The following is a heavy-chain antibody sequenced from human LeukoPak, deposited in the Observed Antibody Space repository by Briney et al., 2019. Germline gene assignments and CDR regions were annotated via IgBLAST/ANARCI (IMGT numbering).Heavy chain of an antibody. CDR1: GGTFSSYA. CDR2: LIPIFGTA. V-gene: IGHV1-69*05. J-gene: IGHJ4*02. Sequence: GSSVKVSSKXSGGTFSSYAISWVLQAPGHGLEWLAGLIPIFGTANYAQKFQGRVTITTDESTSTAYMELSSLRSEDTAVYYCARDVYSSGWYLPDYWGQGTLVTVSS. CDR3: ARDVYSSGWYLPDY. D-gene: IGHD6-19*01.